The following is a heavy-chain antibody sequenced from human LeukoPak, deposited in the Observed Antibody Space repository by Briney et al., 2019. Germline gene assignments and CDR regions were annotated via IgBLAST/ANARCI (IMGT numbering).Heavy chain of an antibody. CDR1: GGSISSGGYS. Sequence: SETLSLTCAVSGGSISSGGYSWSWIRQPPGKGLEWIGYIYHSGSTYYNPSLKSRVTISVDRSKNQFSLKLSSVTAADTAVYYCARGCYDSSGYYHDYWGRGTLVTVSS. CDR2: IYHSGST. D-gene: IGHD3-22*01. CDR3: ARGCYDSSGYYHDY. J-gene: IGHJ4*02. V-gene: IGHV4-30-2*01.